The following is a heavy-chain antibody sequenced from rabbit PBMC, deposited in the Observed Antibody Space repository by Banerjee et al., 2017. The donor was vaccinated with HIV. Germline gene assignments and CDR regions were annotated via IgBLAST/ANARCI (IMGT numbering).Heavy chain of an antibody. J-gene: IGHJ4*01. Sequence: QSLEESGGGLVQPEGSLTLTCKASGFDFSSYHMWWVRQAPGKGLEWIGCIKTNSGSTYYASWAKGRFTISKTSSTTVTLQMTSLTAADTATYFCARDDNSRGGYSLDLWGPGTLVTVS. CDR1: GFDFSSYH. V-gene: IGHV1S40*01. D-gene: IGHD1-1*01. CDR2: IKTNSGST. CDR3: ARDDNSRGGYSLDL.